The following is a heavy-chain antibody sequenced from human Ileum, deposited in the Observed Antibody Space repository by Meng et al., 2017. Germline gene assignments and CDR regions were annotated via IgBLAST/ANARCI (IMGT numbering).Heavy chain of an antibody. D-gene: IGHD2-2*01. CDR2: IYHSGST. J-gene: IGHJ4*02. Sequence: SETLSLTCAVSGGSISSSNWWSWVRQPPGKGLEWIGEIYHSGSTNYNPSLKSRVTISVDKSKNQLSMKLSAVTAADTAVYYCARGKLGYCSSTSCYARLFDYWGQGTLVTVSS. V-gene: IGHV4-4*02. CDR3: ARGKLGYCSSTSCYARLFDY. CDR1: GGSISSSNW.